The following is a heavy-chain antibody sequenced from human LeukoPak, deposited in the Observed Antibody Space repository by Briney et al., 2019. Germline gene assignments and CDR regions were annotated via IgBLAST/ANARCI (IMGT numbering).Heavy chain of an antibody. CDR2: ISWNSGSI. V-gene: IGHV3-9*01. CDR1: GFTFDDYA. D-gene: IGHD2-2*01. CDR3: AKDMGCSSTSCYYYYYYYGMDV. Sequence: GRSLRLSCAASGFTFDDYAMHWVRHAPGKGLEWVSGISWNSGSIGYADSVKGRFTISRDNAKNSLYLQMNSLRAEDTALYYCAKDMGCSSTSCYYYYYYYGMDVWGQGTTVTVSS. J-gene: IGHJ6*02.